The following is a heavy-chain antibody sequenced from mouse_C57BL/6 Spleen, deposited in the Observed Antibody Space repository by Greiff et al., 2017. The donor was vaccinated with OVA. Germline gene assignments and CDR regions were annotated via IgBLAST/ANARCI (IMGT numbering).Heavy chain of an antibody. J-gene: IGHJ4*01. CDR1: GFNIKDYY. Sequence: VQLQQSGAELVKPGASVKLSCTASGFNIKDYYMHWVKQRTEQGLEWIGRIDPEDGETKYATKFQGKATITADTSSNTAYLQLSSLTSEDTAVYYCAREGKPHYYAMDYWGQGTSVTVSS. CDR2: IDPEDGET. V-gene: IGHV14-2*01. CDR3: AREGKPHYYAMDY.